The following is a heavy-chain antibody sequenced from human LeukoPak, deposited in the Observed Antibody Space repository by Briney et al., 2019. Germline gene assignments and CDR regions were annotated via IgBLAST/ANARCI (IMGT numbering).Heavy chain of an antibody. CDR2: FDPEDGET. J-gene: IGHJ3*02. D-gene: IGHD2-21*01. Sequence: ASVKVSCKVSGYTLTELSMHWVRQAPGKGLEWMGGFDPEDGETIYAQKFQGRVTMTEDTSTDTAYMELSSLRSEDTAVYYCATEGPNLFCGGDCSDAFDIWGQGTMVTVSS. CDR3: ATEGPNLFCGGDCSDAFDI. V-gene: IGHV1-24*01. CDR1: GYTLTELS.